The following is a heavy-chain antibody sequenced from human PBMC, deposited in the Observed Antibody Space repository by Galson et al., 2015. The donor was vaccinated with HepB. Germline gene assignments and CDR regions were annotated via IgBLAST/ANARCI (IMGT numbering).Heavy chain of an antibody. V-gene: IGHV3-30-3*01. CDR2: VSSDGSKE. CDR1: GFTFRSYP. D-gene: IGHD6-13*01. CDR3: AREGYSSSWGYFDY. Sequence: SLRLSCAASGFTFRSYPMHWVRQAPGQGLEWLAVVSSDGSKEGYADSVKGRFTISRDNSKNTLYIQMNSLRPGDTAVYYCAREGYSSSWGYFDYWGQGTLVTVSS. J-gene: IGHJ4*02.